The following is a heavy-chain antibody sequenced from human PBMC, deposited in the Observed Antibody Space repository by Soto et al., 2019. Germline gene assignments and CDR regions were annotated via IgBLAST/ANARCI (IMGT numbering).Heavy chain of an antibody. Sequence: ASVEVSCKASGYTFTSYAMHWVRQAPGQRLEWMGWINAGNGNTKYSQKFQGRVTITRDTSASTAYMELSSLRSEDTAVYYCASERQYYYDSSGYYSDAFDIWGQGTMVTVSS. CDR3: ASERQYYYDSSGYYSDAFDI. V-gene: IGHV1-3*01. CDR2: INAGNGNT. D-gene: IGHD3-22*01. CDR1: GYTFTSYA. J-gene: IGHJ3*02.